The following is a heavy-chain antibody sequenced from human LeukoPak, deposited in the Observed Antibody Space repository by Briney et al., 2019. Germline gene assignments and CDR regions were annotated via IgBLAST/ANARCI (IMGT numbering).Heavy chain of an antibody. CDR1: GFTFSTYG. J-gene: IGHJ6*02. CDR3: ARDGGAAGRYYGMDV. V-gene: IGHV3-30*03. Sequence: GGSLRLSCAASGFTFSTYGMHWVRQAPGKGLEWVGVISSDGSNTYYADSVKGRFTISRDNSKDTLYLQMNSLGAEDTAMYYCARDGGAAGRYYGMDVWGQGTTVTVSS. D-gene: IGHD6-13*01. CDR2: ISSDGSNT.